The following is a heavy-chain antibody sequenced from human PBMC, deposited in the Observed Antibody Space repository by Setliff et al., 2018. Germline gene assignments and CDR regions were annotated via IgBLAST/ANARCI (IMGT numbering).Heavy chain of an antibody. J-gene: IGHJ5*02. D-gene: IGHD2-15*01. CDR1: GFTFSNYA. CDR3: ARGVVVVVAATSNYFDP. CDR2: ISGSGDST. Sequence: SLRLSCAASGFTFSNYAMNWVRQAPGKGLEWVSTISGSGDSTYYADSVMGRFTISRDNSKNAVYLQMNSLRAEDTAEYYCARGVVVVVAATSNYFDPWGQGTLVTVSS. V-gene: IGHV3-23*01.